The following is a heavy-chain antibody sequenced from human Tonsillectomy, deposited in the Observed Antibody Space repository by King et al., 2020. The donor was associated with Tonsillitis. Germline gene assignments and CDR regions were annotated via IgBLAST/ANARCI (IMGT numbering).Heavy chain of an antibody. CDR3: ARVIEYYSNPFDP. CDR2: IYYSGST. D-gene: IGHD3-10*01. CDR1: GGSISSAGYY. V-gene: IGHV4-31*03. Sequence: QLQESGPGLVKPSQNLSLTCTVSGGSISSAGYYWNWIRQHPGKGLEWIGYIYYSGSTYYNPSLKSRVTISLDTSKNQFSLKLSSVTAADTALYYCARVIEYYSNPFDPWGQGTLVTVSS. J-gene: IGHJ5*02.